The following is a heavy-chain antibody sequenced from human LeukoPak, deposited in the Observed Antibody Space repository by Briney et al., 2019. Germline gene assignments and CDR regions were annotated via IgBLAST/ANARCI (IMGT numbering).Heavy chain of an antibody. Sequence: PGGSLRLSCAASGFTLTSYAMNWVRQAPGKGLEWVSGINNSGGSTYYADSAKGRFTISRDISKNTLYLQMNSLRAEDTAAYYCVQGFYFDYWGQGTLVTASS. CDR2: INNSGGST. V-gene: IGHV3-23*01. D-gene: IGHD4-11*01. J-gene: IGHJ4*02. CDR1: GFTLTSYA. CDR3: VQGFYFDY.